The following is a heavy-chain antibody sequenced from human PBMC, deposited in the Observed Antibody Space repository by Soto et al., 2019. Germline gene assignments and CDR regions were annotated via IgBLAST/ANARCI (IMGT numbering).Heavy chain of an antibody. CDR2: IRSKANSYAT. Sequence: EVQLVESGGGLVQPGGSLKLSCAASGFTFSGSAMHWVRQACGKGLEWVGRIRSKANSYATAYAASVKGRFTISRDDSKNTAYLQMNSLKTEDTAVYYCTRLATTSAGYWGQGTLVTVSS. CDR1: GFTFSGSA. J-gene: IGHJ4*02. V-gene: IGHV3-73*01. D-gene: IGHD4-17*01. CDR3: TRLATTSAGY.